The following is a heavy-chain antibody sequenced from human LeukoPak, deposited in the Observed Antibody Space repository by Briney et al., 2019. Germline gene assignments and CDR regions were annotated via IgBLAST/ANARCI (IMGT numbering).Heavy chain of an antibody. CDR1: GFTFSSYA. V-gene: IGHV3-23*01. Sequence: GGSLRLSCAASGFTFSSYAMSWVRQAPGKGLEWVSAISGSGGSTYYADSVKGRFTISRDNSKNTLYLQMNSLRAGDTAVYYCAKDRGYCSSTSCPVDYWGQGTLVTVSS. CDR2: ISGSGGST. CDR3: AKDRGYCSSTSCPVDY. J-gene: IGHJ4*02. D-gene: IGHD2-2*01.